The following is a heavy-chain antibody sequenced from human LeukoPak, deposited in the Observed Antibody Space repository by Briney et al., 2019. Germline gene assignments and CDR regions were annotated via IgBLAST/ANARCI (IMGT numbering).Heavy chain of an antibody. CDR2: IYYSGST. CDR3: ARMLGIAAAGGAFDI. CDR1: GASISSSSYY. J-gene: IGHJ3*02. V-gene: IGHV4-39*01. Sequence: PSETLSLTCTVSGASISSSSYYWGWIRQPPGKGLEWIGSIYYSGSTHYNPSLKSRVTISVDTSKNQFSLKLSSVTAADTAVYYCARMLGIAAAGGAFDIWGQGTMVTVSS. D-gene: IGHD6-13*01.